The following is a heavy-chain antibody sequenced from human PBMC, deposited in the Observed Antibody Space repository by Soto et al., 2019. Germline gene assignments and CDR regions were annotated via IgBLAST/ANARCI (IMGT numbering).Heavy chain of an antibody. V-gene: IGHV4-34*01. CDR2: SNHSGST. CDR1: GGSFSIYY. CDR3: ARVGFYTAMVIFNRRDYYYGIDV. J-gene: IGHJ6*02. Sequence: SETLSLTSAIYGGSFSIYYWSWIRHPPGKGLAWIGESNHSGSTNYNPSLKSRATISVDTSKNQFSLKLSSVTAADTAVYYCARVGFYTAMVIFNRRDYYYGIDVWGQGTKVTVSS. D-gene: IGHD5-18*01.